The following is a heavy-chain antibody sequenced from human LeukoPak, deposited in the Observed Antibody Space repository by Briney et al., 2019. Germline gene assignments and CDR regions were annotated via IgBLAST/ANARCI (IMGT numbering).Heavy chain of an antibody. CDR2: IYRNADGGTT. Sequence: GGSLRLSCAASGFTFSNAWMTWVRQAPGKGLEWVGRIYRNADGGTTDYAAPVKGRFTISRDDSKNTLYLQMNSLKTEDTAVYYCTTDSYCSTTTCYASSNYYYGLDAWGQGTTVTVSS. D-gene: IGHD2-2*01. CDR3: TTDSYCSTTTCYASSNYYYGLDA. J-gene: IGHJ6*02. V-gene: IGHV3-15*05. CDR1: GFTFSNAW.